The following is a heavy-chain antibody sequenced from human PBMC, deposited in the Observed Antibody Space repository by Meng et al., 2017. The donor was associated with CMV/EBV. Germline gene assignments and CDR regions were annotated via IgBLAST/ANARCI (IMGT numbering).Heavy chain of an antibody. CDR3: ARDRGVRCSSTSCYSYYYYGMDV. V-gene: IGHV1-18*01. Sequence: ISWVRQAPGQGLEWMGWSSAYNGNTNYAQKLQGRVTMTTDTSTSTAYMELRSLRSDDTAVYYCARDRGVRCSSTSCYSYYYYGMDVWGQGTMVTVSS. J-gene: IGHJ6*02. D-gene: IGHD2-2*01. CDR2: SSAYNGNT.